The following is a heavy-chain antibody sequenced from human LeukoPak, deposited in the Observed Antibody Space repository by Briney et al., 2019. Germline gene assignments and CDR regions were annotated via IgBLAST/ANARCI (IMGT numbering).Heavy chain of an antibody. J-gene: IGHJ5*02. Sequence: ASVEVSCKASGYTFTGYYMHWVRQAPGQGLEWMGWINPNSGGTNYAQKFQGRVTMTRDTSISTAYMELSRLRSDDTAVYYCARNRNLIAARLGWFWFDPWGQGTLVTVSS. CDR3: ARNRNLIAARLGWFWFDP. CDR2: INPNSGGT. CDR1: GYTFTGYY. D-gene: IGHD6-6*01. V-gene: IGHV1-2*02.